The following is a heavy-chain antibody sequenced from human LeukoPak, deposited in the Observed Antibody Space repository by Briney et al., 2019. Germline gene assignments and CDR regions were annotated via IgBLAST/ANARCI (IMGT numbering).Heavy chain of an antibody. D-gene: IGHD3-22*01. J-gene: IGHJ4*02. Sequence: GGSLRLSCAASGFTFSSYAMSWVRQAPGKGLEWVSAISGSGGSTYYADSVKGRFTISRDNSKNTLYLQMNSLRAEGTAVYYCAKDHRYYYDSSGYYWDYWGQGTLVTVSS. V-gene: IGHV3-23*01. CDR2: ISGSGGST. CDR1: GFTFSSYA. CDR3: AKDHRYYYDSSGYYWDY.